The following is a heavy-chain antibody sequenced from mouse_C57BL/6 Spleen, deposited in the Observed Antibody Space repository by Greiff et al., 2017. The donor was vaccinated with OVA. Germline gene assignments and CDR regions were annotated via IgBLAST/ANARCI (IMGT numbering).Heavy chain of an antibody. Sequence: VKLVESGPELVKPGASVKISCKASGYAFSSSWMNWVKQRPGKGLEWIGRIYPGDGDTNYNGKFKGKATLTADKSSSTAYMQLSSLTSEDSAVYFCARGSYYSNSFAYWGQGTLVTVSA. CDR1: GYAFSSSW. J-gene: IGHJ3*01. D-gene: IGHD2-5*01. CDR3: ARGSYYSNSFAY. CDR2: IYPGDGDT. V-gene: IGHV1-82*01.